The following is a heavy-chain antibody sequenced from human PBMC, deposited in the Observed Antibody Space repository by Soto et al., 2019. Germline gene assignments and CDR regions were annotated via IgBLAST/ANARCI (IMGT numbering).Heavy chain of an antibody. D-gene: IGHD4-17*01. Sequence: GGSLRLSCAASGFSFSSRYMSWVRQAPGKGLEWVAVIYSGGSTSYADSVKGRFTISRDTSKNTLDLQMNSLRAEDTAVYYCARTVNQGNHGDYLYYYYYMDVWGKGTTVTVSS. CDR3: ARTVNQGNHGDYLYYYYYMDV. J-gene: IGHJ6*03. V-gene: IGHV3-66*01. CDR2: IYSGGST. CDR1: GFSFSSRY.